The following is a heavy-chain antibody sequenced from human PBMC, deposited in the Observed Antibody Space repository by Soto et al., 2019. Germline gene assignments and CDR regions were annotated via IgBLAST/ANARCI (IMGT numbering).Heavy chain of an antibody. Sequence: QVQLVESGGGVVQPGRSLRLSCAASGFTFSTYGMHWVRQAPGKGLEWVAVIWYDGSNKYYADSVKGRFTISRDSSKNTLYLQMDSLRAADTAVYYCATDIMVGATGHYFDYWGQGTLVTVSS. V-gene: IGHV3-33*01. CDR3: ATDIMVGATGHYFDY. CDR1: GFTFSTYG. CDR2: IWYDGSNK. D-gene: IGHD1-26*01. J-gene: IGHJ4*02.